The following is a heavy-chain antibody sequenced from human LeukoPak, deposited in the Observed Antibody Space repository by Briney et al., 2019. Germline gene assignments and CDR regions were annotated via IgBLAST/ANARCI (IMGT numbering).Heavy chain of an antibody. CDR3: ASPIYCNSTSCSEY. D-gene: IGHD2-2*01. J-gene: IGHJ4*02. CDR1: GGSISSGSYY. V-gene: IGHV4-61*02. CDR2: IYKSGST. Sequence: SQTLSLTCTVSGGSISSGSYYWGWIRQPAGKGLEWIGRIYKSGSTNYNPSLKSRVTISVDTSKNQYSLKLSSVTAADTAVYYCASPIYCNSTSCSEYWGQGTLVTVSS.